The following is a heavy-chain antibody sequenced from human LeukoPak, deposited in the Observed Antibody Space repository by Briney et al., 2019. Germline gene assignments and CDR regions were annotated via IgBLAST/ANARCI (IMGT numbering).Heavy chain of an antibody. J-gene: IGHJ4*02. CDR2: ISAYNGNT. V-gene: IGHV1-18*01. CDR3: ARDFDYDILTGYPLPFDY. Sequence: GASVKVSCKASGYTFTSYGISWVRQAPGQGLEWMGWISAYNGNTNYAQKLQGRVTMTTDTSTSTAYMELRSLRSDDTAVYYCARDFDYDILTGYPLPFDYWGQGTLVTVSS. CDR1: GYTFTSYG. D-gene: IGHD3-9*01.